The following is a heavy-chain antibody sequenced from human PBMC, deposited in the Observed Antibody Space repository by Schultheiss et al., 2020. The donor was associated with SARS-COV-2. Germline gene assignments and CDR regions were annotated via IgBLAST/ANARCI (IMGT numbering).Heavy chain of an antibody. V-gene: IGHV3-7*03. J-gene: IGHJ4*02. D-gene: IGHD2-15*01. Sequence: GGSLRLSCAASGFTFSSYGMHWVRQAPGKGLEWVANIKQDGSEKYYVDSVKGRFTISRDNAKNSLYLQMNSLRAEDTAVYYCAKDRDVAVVAATPFDYWGQGTLVTVSS. CDR1: GFTFSSYG. CDR2: IKQDGSEK. CDR3: AKDRDVAVVAATPFDY.